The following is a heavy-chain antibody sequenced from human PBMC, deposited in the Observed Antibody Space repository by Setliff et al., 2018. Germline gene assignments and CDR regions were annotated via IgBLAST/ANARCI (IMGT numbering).Heavy chain of an antibody. CDR3: ARGRSTYFIGV. CDR2: INAGNGDT. CDR1: GYTFANYG. V-gene: IGHV1-3*01. J-gene: IGHJ6*03. Sequence: AASVKVSCKASGYTFANYGLHWVRQAPGQRLGWMGWINAGNGDTKFSQKFQDTITMTADTSASTAYMELSSLRSEDTAVYYCARGRSTYFIGVWGQGTTVTVSS.